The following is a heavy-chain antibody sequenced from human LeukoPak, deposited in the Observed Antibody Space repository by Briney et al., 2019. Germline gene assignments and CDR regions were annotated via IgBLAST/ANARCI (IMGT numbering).Heavy chain of an antibody. D-gene: IGHD6-13*01. Sequence: PGGSLRLSCAASGFTFSSYGMHWVRQAPGKGLEWVAVISYDGSNKYYADSVKGRFTISRDNSKNTLYLQMNSLRAEDTAVYYCAKARYSSSWYLGYYFDYWGQGTLVTVSS. CDR1: GFTFSSYG. V-gene: IGHV3-30*18. CDR2: ISYDGSNK. CDR3: AKARYSSSWYLGYYFDY. J-gene: IGHJ4*02.